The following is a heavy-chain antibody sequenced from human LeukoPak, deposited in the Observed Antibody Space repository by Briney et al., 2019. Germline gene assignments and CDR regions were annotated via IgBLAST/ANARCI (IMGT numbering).Heavy chain of an antibody. CDR2: INHSGST. D-gene: IGHD2-15*01. Sequence: GSLRLSCAVSGFTFSSYAMSWVRQAPGKGLEWIGEINHSGSTNYNPSLKSRVTISVDTSKNQFSLKLSSVTAADTAVYYCARVGRCSGGSCYSGRYFDYWGQGTLVTVSS. CDR1: GFTFSSYA. V-gene: IGHV4-34*01. CDR3: ARVGRCSGGSCYSGRYFDY. J-gene: IGHJ4*02.